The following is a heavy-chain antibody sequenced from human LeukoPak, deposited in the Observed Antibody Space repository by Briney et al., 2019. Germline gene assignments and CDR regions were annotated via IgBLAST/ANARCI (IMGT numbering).Heavy chain of an antibody. V-gene: IGHV3-48*02. J-gene: IGHJ3*01. Sequence: GGSLRLSCAASGFTFSSYSMNWVRQVPGKGLEWISYINSRSTSVFSADSVKGRFTISRDNAKNLLYLQMNSLTDDDTAVYYCAREGKGRYDALDVWGQGTMVTVSS. CDR3: AREGKGRYDALDV. CDR1: GFTFSSYS. CDR2: INSRSTSV.